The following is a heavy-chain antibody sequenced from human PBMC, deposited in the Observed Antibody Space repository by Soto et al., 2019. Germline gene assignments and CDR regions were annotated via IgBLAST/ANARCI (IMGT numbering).Heavy chain of an antibody. D-gene: IGHD6-6*01. CDR3: ARGVQLVAYYYYGMDV. CDR1: GGSFSGYY. CDR2: INHSGST. V-gene: IGHV4-34*01. J-gene: IGHJ6*02. Sequence: PSETLSLTCAVYGGSFSGYYWSWIRQPPGKGLGWIGEINHSGSTNYNPSLKSRVTISVDTSKNQFSLKLSSVTAADTAVYYCARGVQLVAYYYYGMDVWGQGTTVTVSS.